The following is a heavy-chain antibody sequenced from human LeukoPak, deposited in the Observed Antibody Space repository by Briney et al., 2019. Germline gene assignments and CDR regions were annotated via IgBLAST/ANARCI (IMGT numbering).Heavy chain of an antibody. Sequence: PGRSLRLSCAASGFTFSSYAMHWVRQAPGKGLEWVAVISYDGSNKYYADSVKGRFTISRDNSKNTLYLQMNSLRAEDTAVYYRARAPLRYYDYVWGSYPNYWGQGTLVTVSS. V-gene: IGHV3-30*04. CDR1: GFTFSSYA. D-gene: IGHD3-16*02. J-gene: IGHJ4*02. CDR3: ARAPLRYYDYVWGSYPNY. CDR2: ISYDGSNK.